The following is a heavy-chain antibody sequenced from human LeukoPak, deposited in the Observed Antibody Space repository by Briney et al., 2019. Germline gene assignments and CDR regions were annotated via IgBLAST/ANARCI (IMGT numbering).Heavy chain of an antibody. D-gene: IGHD5-18*01. J-gene: IGHJ4*02. V-gene: IGHV4-34*01. CDR1: GGPFSGYY. CDR3: ARGDEYSYGFDY. CDR2: INHSGST. Sequence: SETLSLTCAVYGGPFSGYYWSWIRQPPGKGLEWIGEINHSGSTNYNPSLKSRVTISVDTSKNQFSLKLSSVTAADTAVYYCARGDEYSYGFDYWGQGTLVTVSS.